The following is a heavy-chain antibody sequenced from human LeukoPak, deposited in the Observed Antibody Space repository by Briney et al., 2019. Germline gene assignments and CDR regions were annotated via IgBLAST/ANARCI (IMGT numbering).Heavy chain of an antibody. V-gene: IGHV3-13*04. D-gene: IGHD6-19*01. CDR3: ARVVSSRAFDL. Sequence: QPGGSLRLSCAASGFTFSSYDMHWVRQATGKGLEWVSAIGTAGDTYYPGSVKGRFTISRDKSKNTLYLQMNSLRAEDTAVYYCARVVSSRAFDLWGQGTMVIVSS. CDR2: IGTAGDT. CDR1: GFTFSSYD. J-gene: IGHJ3*01.